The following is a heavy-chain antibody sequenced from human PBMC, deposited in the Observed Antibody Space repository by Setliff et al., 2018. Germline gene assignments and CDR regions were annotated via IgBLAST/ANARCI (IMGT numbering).Heavy chain of an antibody. CDR1: GGTFSTYA. D-gene: IGHD6-13*01. CDR2: IIPMVGIA. Sequence: SVKVSCKASGGTFSTYAISWVRQAPGQGLEWMGGIIPMVGIANYAQKFQGGITITADKSTNTAYMELNSLRSEDTAVYLCAKARLPGTFYFDLWGQGTQVTVSS. V-gene: IGHV1-69*10. CDR3: AKARLPGTFYFDL. J-gene: IGHJ4*02.